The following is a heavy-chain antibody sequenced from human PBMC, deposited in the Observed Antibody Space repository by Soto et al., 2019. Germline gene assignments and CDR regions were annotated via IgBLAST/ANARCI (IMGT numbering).Heavy chain of an antibody. CDR2: IIPIFGTA. Sequence: QVQLVQSGAEVKKPGSSVKVSCKASGGTFSSYAISWVRQAPGQGLEWMGGIIPIFGTANYAQKFQGRVKITADESTSTADMEVSSLRAEDTAVYYCAVDRIAVAGTSVLDPWGQGTLVTVSS. CDR1: GGTFSSYA. CDR3: AVDRIAVAGTSVLDP. J-gene: IGHJ5*02. V-gene: IGHV1-69*01. D-gene: IGHD6-19*01.